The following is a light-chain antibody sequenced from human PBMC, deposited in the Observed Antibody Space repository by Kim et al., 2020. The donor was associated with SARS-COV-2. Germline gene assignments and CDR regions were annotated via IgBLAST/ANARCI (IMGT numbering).Light chain of an antibody. CDR3: QQSYSSPPT. Sequence: DIQMTQSPSSLSASAGDRVTITCRASQPITNSLNWYQQKPGKAPKLMIYGASILQSGVPSRFSGSGSGTDFSLTISSLQPGDFAIYYCQQSYSSPPTFGQGTKVDIK. CDR1: QPITNS. J-gene: IGKJ1*01. V-gene: IGKV1-39*01. CDR2: GAS.